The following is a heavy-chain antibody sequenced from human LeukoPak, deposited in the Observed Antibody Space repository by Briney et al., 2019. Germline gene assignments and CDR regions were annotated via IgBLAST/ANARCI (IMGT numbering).Heavy chain of an antibody. CDR1: GFSISTSGMC. CDR2: IDWDDDK. V-gene: IGHV2-70*11. Sequence: SGPALVKPTQTLTLTCTFSGFSISTSGMCVSWIRQPPGKALEWLARIDWDDDKYYSTSLKTRLTISKDTSKNQVVLTMTNMDPVDTAMYYCARIYCGGSCYSDYWGQGTLVTVSS. CDR3: ARIYCGGSCYSDY. D-gene: IGHD2-15*01. J-gene: IGHJ4*02.